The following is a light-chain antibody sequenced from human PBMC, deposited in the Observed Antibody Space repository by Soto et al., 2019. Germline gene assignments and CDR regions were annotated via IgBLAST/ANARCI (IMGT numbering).Light chain of an antibody. CDR1: NSNIGNSY. V-gene: IGLV1-47*01. CDR3: AVWDGSLSVCL. Sequence: QPVLTQPPSASGTPGQRVTISCSGGNSNIGNSYVYWYQHLPGTAPKLLIYKNDQRPSGVTDRFSGSQSGTSASLTISGLRSEDEADYFCAVWDGSLSVCLFGGGTKLTVL. CDR2: KND. J-gene: IGLJ3*02.